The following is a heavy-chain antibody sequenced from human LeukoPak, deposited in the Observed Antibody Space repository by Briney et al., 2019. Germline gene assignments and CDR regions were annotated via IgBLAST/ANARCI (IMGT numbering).Heavy chain of an antibody. D-gene: IGHD3-10*02. J-gene: IGHJ4*02. Sequence: GGSLRLSCAASGFTFSSYAMSWVRQAPGKGLEWVSVISGSGGSTYYADSVKGRFTISRDNSKNTLYLQMNSLRAEDTAVYYCAKDRLLKTTFGVFDYWGQGTLVTVSS. CDR1: GFTFSSYA. V-gene: IGHV3-23*01. CDR2: ISGSGGST. CDR3: AKDRLLKTTFGVFDY.